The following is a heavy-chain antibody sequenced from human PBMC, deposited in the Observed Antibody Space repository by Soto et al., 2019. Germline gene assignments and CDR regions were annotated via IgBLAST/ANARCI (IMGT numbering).Heavy chain of an antibody. D-gene: IGHD2-8*01. J-gene: IGHJ4*02. Sequence: EGQLLESGGGLVQPGGSLRLSCAASGFTFSSYAMSWVRQAPGKGLEWVSAISGSGGSTYYADSVKGRFTISRDNSNNTLYIQMTSLRAEDTAVYYCAKARAYCTNGVCYIYYFDYWGQGTLVTVS. CDR2: ISGSGGST. V-gene: IGHV3-23*01. CDR1: GFTFSSYA. CDR3: AKARAYCTNGVCYIYYFDY.